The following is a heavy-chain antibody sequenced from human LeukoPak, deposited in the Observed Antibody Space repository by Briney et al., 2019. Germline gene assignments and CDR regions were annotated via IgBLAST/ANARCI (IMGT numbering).Heavy chain of an antibody. CDR1: GFTFSSYA. V-gene: IGHV3-30-3*01. CDR3: ARDGYDAY. D-gene: IGHD2-2*01. CDR2: ISYDGSNK. Sequence: GGSLRLSCVASGFTFSSYAMHWVRQAPGKGLEWVAVISYDGSNKYYADSVKGRFTISRDNSKNTLYLQMNSLRAEDTAVYYCARDGYDAYWGQGTLVTVSS. J-gene: IGHJ4*02.